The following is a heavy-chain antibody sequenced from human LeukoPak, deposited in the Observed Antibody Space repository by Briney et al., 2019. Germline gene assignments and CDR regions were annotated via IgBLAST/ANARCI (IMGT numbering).Heavy chain of an antibody. CDR3: AKGCIITSCAEGRWFDP. Sequence: GGSLRLSYAASGFTFSSYAMSWVRQAPGKGLEWVSSIGSGVRTYDADSVKGRFTISRDNSKNTLYLQMNSLRAEDTAIYYCAKGCIITSCAEGRWFDPWGQGTLVTVSS. J-gene: IGHJ5*02. CDR1: GFTFSSYA. CDR2: IGSGVRT. D-gene: IGHD2-2*01. V-gene: IGHV3-23*01.